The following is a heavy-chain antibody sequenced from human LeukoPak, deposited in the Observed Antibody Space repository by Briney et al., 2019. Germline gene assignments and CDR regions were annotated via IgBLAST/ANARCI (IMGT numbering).Heavy chain of an antibody. V-gene: IGHV4-34*01. CDR1: GGSFSGYY. CDR2: INHSGST. Sequence: SETLSLTCAVYGGSFSGYYWSWIRQPPGKGLEWIGEINHSGSTNYNPSLKSRVTISVDTSKNQFSLKLSSVTAADTAVYYCARDIVGLRYFDLWGRGTLVTVSS. CDR3: ARDIVGLRYFDL. D-gene: IGHD2-15*01. J-gene: IGHJ2*01.